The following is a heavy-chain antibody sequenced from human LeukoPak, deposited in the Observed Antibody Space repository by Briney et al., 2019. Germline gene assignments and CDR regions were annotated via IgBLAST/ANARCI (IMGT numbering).Heavy chain of an antibody. CDR3: AKDTSTTVTTLVDY. Sequence: PGGSLRLSCAASGFTFSSYAMSWVRQAPGKGLEWVSAISGSGGSTYYADSVKGQFTISRDNSKNTLYLQMNSLRAEDTAVYYCAKDTSTTVTTLVDYWGQGTLVTVSS. V-gene: IGHV3-23*01. D-gene: IGHD4-17*01. J-gene: IGHJ4*02. CDR2: ISGSGGST. CDR1: GFTFSSYA.